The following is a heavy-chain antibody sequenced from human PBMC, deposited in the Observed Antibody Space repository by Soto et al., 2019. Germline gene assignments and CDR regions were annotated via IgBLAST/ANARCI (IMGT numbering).Heavy chain of an antibody. CDR1: GYNFRNFG. V-gene: IGHV1-18*01. D-gene: IGHD5-18*01. J-gene: IGHJ3*01. CDR3: AREGYSSGFDPFDF. Sequence: ASVKVSCKASGYNFRNFGITWVRQASGLGLEWLGWISGYNGRTSSARNFRDRVVLTTDTATNTAYMDLRSLTSDDTAIYYCAREGYSSGFDPFDFWGQGTKVTVSS. CDR2: ISGYNGRT.